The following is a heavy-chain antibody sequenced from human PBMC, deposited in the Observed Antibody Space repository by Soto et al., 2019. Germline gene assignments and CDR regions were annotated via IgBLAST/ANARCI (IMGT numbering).Heavy chain of an antibody. CDR2: VNWNGGST. CDR3: VRGASLNFDY. Sequence: EVQLVESGGGVLRPGGSLRLSCAASGFTFDDYGMSWARQAPGKGLEWVSGVNWNGGSTGYADSVKGRFTISRDNAKNSMYLQMNSLRAEDTAFYYCVRGASLNFDYWGQGTLVTVSS. D-gene: IGHD1-26*01. J-gene: IGHJ4*02. CDR1: GFTFDDYG. V-gene: IGHV3-20*04.